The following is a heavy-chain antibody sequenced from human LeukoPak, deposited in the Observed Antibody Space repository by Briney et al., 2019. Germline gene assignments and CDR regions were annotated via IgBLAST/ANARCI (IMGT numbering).Heavy chain of an antibody. CDR1: GFNFNNFA. Sequence: GGSLRLSCAASGFNFNNFAMSWVRQAPGKGLEWLSAMTGLADTTYYAESVKGRFTISRDYSKSMVFLQMNSLRVEDTAIYYCAKGAEIDHWGQGTLVTVSS. CDR2: MTGLADTT. V-gene: IGHV3-23*01. CDR3: AKGAEIDH. J-gene: IGHJ4*02.